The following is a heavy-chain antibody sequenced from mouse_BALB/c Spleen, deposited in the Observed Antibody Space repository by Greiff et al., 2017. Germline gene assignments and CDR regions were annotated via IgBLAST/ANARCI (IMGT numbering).Heavy chain of an antibody. CDR3: VSPITTVVAGAMDY. V-gene: IGHV10-1*02. CDR1: GFTFNAYA. CDR2: IRSKSNNYAT. Sequence: EVQGVESGGGLVQPKGSLKLSCAASGFTFNAYAMNWVRQAPGKGLEWVARIRSKSNNYATYYADSVKDRFTISRDDSQSMLYLQMNNLKTEDTAMYYCVSPITTVVAGAMDYWGQGTSVTVSS. D-gene: IGHD1-1*01. J-gene: IGHJ4*01.